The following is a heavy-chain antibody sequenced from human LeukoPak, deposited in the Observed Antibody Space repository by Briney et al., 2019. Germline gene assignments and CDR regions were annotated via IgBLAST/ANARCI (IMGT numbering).Heavy chain of an antibody. D-gene: IGHD6-19*01. CDR2: IWYDGSNK. J-gene: IGHJ4*02. CDR1: GFTFSSYG. V-gene: IGHV3-33*01. Sequence: GGSLRLSCAASGFTFSSYGMHWVRQAPGKGLEWVAVIWYDGSNKYYADSVKGRFTISRDNSKNTLYLQMNSLRAEDTAVYYCARERMAEAGDYYFDYWGQGTLVTVSS. CDR3: ARERMAEAGDYYFDY.